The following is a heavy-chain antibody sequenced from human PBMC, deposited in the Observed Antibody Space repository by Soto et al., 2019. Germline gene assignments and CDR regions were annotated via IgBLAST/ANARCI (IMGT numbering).Heavy chain of an antibody. CDR2: SIPIFGTA. CDR3: ASEAVVPAAPFGY. CDR1: GGTFSSYA. D-gene: IGHD2-2*01. J-gene: IGHJ4*02. Sequence: QVQLVQSGAEVEKPGSSVKVSCKASGGTFSSYAISWVRQAPGQGLEWMGGSIPIFGTANYAQKFQSRVTSTADESTSTAYVGLSSLRSEDTAVYYCASEAVVPAAPFGYWGQGTLVTVSS. V-gene: IGHV1-69*01.